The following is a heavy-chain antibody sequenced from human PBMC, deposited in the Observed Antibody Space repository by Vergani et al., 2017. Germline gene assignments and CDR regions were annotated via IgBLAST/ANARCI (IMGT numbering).Heavy chain of an antibody. D-gene: IGHD2-8*01. V-gene: IGHV4-61*02. CDR2: IYTSGST. J-gene: IGHJ5*02. CDR3: ARSLYYPSDSTDSYWFDP. CDR1: GGSISSGSYY. Sequence: QVQLQESGPGLVKPSQTLSLTCTVSGGSISSGSYYWSWIRQPAGKGLEWIGRIYTSGSTNYNPSLKSRVTISVDTSKNQFSLKLSSVTAADTALYYCARSLYYPSDSTDSYWFDPWGQGTLVTVSS.